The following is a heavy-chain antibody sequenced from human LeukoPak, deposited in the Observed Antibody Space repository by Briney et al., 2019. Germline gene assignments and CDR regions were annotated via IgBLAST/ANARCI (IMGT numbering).Heavy chain of an antibody. CDR1: GYTFTSYY. J-gene: IGHJ2*01. CDR3: ATLYSSGWLGYFDL. Sequence: ASVKVSCKASGYTFTSYYMHWVRQAPGQGLEWMGGIIPIFGTANYAQKFQGRVTITADESTSTAYMELSSLRSEDTAVYYCATLYSSGWLGYFDLWGRGTLVTVSS. CDR2: IIPIFGTA. D-gene: IGHD6-19*01. V-gene: IGHV1-69*13.